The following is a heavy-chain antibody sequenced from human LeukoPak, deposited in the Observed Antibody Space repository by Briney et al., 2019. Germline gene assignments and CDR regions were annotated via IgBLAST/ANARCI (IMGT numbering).Heavy chain of an antibody. Sequence: GASVKVSCKASGCTISSYAINWVRQVPGQGLEWMGRIIPIFGTAYYAHKFQGKVTIATDESTSTAYMELSSLRSEDMAVYYCARGEFWSGLFDSWGQGTLVTVSS. CDR1: GCTISSYA. CDR2: IIPIFGTA. V-gene: IGHV1-69*05. CDR3: ARGEFWSGLFDS. D-gene: IGHD3-3*01. J-gene: IGHJ4*02.